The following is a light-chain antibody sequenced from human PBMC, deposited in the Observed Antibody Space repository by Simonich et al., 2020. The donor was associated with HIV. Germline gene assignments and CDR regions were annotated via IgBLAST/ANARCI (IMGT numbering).Light chain of an antibody. CDR3: HQSSNLPFT. CDR2: DAS. J-gene: IGKJ3*01. V-gene: IGKV6-21*02. CDR1: QSIGSS. Sequence: EIVLTQSPDFQSVTPKEKVTITCRASQSIGSSLQWYQQKPGQSPKLLIKDASQSISGVPSRFTGSGSGTDFTLTINSLEAEDATTYYCHQSSNLPFTFGPGTKVDIK.